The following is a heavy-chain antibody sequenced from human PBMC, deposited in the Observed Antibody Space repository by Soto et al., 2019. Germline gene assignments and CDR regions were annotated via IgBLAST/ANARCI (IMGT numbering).Heavy chain of an antibody. Sequence: GSLRLSRAAPWFTLSSNYMSLVRQAPGKGLEWVSVIYSGGSTYYADSVKGRFTISRDNSKNTLYLQMNSLRAEDTAVYYCARVTPCSGGSCYSPIDYGMDVWGQGTTVTVSS. J-gene: IGHJ6*02. CDR1: WFTLSSNY. D-gene: IGHD2-15*01. V-gene: IGHV3-53*01. CDR2: IYSGGST. CDR3: ARVTPCSGGSCYSPIDYGMDV.